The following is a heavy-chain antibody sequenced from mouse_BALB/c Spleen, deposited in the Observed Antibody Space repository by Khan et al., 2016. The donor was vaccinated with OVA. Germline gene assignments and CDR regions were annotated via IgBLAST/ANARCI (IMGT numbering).Heavy chain of an antibody. D-gene: IGHD1-1*01. CDR1: GFSLTNYG. J-gene: IGHJ3*01. CDR2: IWAGGST. V-gene: IGHV2-9*02. Sequence: QVQLKESGPGLVAPSQSLSITCTVSGFSLTNYGVHWVRQPPREGLEWLGVIWAGGSTNYNSALMSRLSISKDNSKSQVFLKMNSLQTNDTAMYYCARPYYVSAWFAYWGQGTLVTVSA. CDR3: ARPYYVSAWFAY.